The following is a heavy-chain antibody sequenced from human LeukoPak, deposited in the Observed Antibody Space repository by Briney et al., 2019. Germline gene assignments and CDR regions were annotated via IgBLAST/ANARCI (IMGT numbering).Heavy chain of an antibody. CDR1: GFTFSSYS. J-gene: IGHJ4*02. CDR2: ISSSSSYI. D-gene: IGHD3-22*01. Sequence: GGSLRLSCAASGFTFSSYSMNWVRQAPGKGLEWVSSISSSSSYIYYADSVKGRFTISRDNAKNSLYLQMNSLRAEDTAVYYCARENYYDSSGYYIGYGPFDYWGQGTLVTVSS. V-gene: IGHV3-21*01. CDR3: ARENYYDSSGYYIGYGPFDY.